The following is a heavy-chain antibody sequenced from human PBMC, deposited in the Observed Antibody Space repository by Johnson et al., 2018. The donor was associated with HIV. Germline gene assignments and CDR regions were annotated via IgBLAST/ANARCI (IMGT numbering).Heavy chain of an antibody. CDR1: AFTFSSYA. CDR3: ARGTSVVTLHAFDL. CDR2: IGSAGDT. D-gene: IGHD4-23*01. Sequence: VHLVESGGGVVRPGGSLRLSCAASAFTFSSYAMHWVRQATGAGLEWVSAIGSAGDTSYPGSVKGRFTISRENAKNSLYLQMNSLRAGDTAVYYCARGTSVVTLHAFDLWGQGTLVTVSS. J-gene: IGHJ3*01. V-gene: IGHV3-13*01.